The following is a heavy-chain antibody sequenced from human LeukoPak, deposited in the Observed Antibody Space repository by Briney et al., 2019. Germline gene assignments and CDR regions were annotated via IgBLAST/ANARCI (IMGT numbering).Heavy chain of an antibody. CDR3: ARFGKSYFGSGSYLPHLYGMDV. V-gene: IGHV1-2*02. Sequence: ASVKVSCKSSGYTFTGYYMHWVRQAPGQGLEWMRWINPNSGGTNYAQKFQGRVTMTRDTSISTAYMELSRLRSDDTAVYYCARFGKSYFGSGSYLPHLYGMDVWGQGTTVTVSS. J-gene: IGHJ6*02. D-gene: IGHD3-10*01. CDR1: GYTFTGYY. CDR2: INPNSGGT.